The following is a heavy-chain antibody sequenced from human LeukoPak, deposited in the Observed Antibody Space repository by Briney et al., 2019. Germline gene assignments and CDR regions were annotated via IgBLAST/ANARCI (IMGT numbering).Heavy chain of an antibody. CDR1: GGSISSYY. Sequence: PSETLSLTCTVSGGSISSYYWSWIRQPPGKGLEWIGYIYYSGSTNYNPSLKSRVTISVDTSKNQFSLKLSSVTAADTAVYYCARESTGYSSGWLHFDYWGQGTLVTVSS. J-gene: IGHJ4*02. V-gene: IGHV4-59*08. CDR2: IYYSGST. CDR3: ARESTGYSSGWLHFDY. D-gene: IGHD6-19*01.